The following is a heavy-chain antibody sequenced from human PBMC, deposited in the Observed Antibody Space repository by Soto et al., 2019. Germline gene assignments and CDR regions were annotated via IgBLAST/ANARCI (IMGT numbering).Heavy chain of an antibody. J-gene: IGHJ6*02. D-gene: IGHD4-17*01. CDR2: ISYDGTNK. CDR1: GFTFSTYG. Sequence: QVQLVESGGGEVQPGRSLTISCAASGFTFSTYGMHWVRQTPGKGLEWGAVISYDGTNKFYSDSVKGRFTISRDNFKNTLTLQMNSLRAVDTAVYSCAKDLQSYGDYDYYCYGMDVWGLGTRVTVSS. V-gene: IGHV3-30*18. CDR3: AKDLQSYGDYDYYCYGMDV.